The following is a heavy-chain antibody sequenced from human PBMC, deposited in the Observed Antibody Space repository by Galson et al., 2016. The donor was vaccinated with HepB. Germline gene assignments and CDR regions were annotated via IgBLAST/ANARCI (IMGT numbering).Heavy chain of an antibody. D-gene: IGHD3-10*01. CDR3: AKDFGDYYGSGTFLTYFDF. CDR2: ISWNSDSI. CDR1: GFTFDDSA. J-gene: IGHJ4*01. Sequence: SLRLSCAASGFTFDDSALHWVRQPPGKGLEWVASISWNSDSIGYADHVKGRFTISRDNAKNSLYLEMNSLRPEDTALYYCAKDFGDYYGSGTFLTYFDFWGHGTRVTVSS. V-gene: IGHV3-9*01.